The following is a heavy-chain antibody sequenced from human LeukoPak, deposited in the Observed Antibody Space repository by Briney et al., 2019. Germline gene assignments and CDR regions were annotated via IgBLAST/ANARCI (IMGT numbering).Heavy chain of an antibody. J-gene: IGHJ6*02. D-gene: IGHD3-10*01. CDR2: TYYRPKWYN. CDR1: GDSVSSNSAA. V-gene: IGHV6-1*01. CDR3: ARDRVLWFGELRYDPYYYYGMDV. Sequence: SQTLSLTCAISGDSVSSNSAAWNWIRQSPSRGLEWLGRTYYRPKWYNDYAVSVKSRITINPDTSKNQFSLQLNSVTPEDTAVYYCARDRVLWFGELRYDPYYYYGMDVWGQGTTVTVSS.